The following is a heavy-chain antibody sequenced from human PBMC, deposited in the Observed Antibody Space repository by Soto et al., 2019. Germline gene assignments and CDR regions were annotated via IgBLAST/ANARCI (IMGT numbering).Heavy chain of an antibody. CDR2: IYASGST. V-gene: IGHV4-4*07. D-gene: IGHD2-21*01. CDR1: DDSLSTYY. Sequence: SETLSLTCNVSDDSLSTYYWSWIRQPAGKGLEWIGRIYASGSTNYNPSLKGRVSMSVDTSKKQFSLKMMSVTAADTAMYYCARSAIPSGGWFRPWGQGVLVTVSS. J-gene: IGHJ5*02. CDR3: ARSAIPSGGWFRP.